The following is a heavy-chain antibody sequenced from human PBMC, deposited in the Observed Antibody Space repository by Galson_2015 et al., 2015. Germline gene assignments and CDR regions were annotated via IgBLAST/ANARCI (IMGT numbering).Heavy chain of an antibody. D-gene: IGHD5-12*01. CDR3: AHSVGYSGYDFRSGDYFDY. Sequence: PALVKPTQTLTLTCTFSGFSLSTSGVGVGWIRQPPGKALEWLALIYWDDDKRYSPSLKSRLTITKDTSKNQVVLTMANMDPVDTATYYCAHSVGYSGYDFRSGDYFDYWGQGTLVTVSS. J-gene: IGHJ4*02. CDR1: GFSLSTSGVG. CDR2: IYWDDDK. V-gene: IGHV2-5*02.